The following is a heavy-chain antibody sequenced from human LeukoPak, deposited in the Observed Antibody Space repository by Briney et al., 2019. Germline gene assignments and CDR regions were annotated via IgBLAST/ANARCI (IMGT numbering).Heavy chain of an antibody. CDR3: ARDSNYCSGGSCYSTFDY. CDR1: GFTFSSYS. J-gene: IGHJ4*02. CDR2: ISGNGDIT. V-gene: IGHV3-23*01. D-gene: IGHD2-15*01. Sequence: GGSLRLSCAASGFTFSSYSMNWVRQAPGKGLEWVSAISGNGDITYYADSVKGRFTISRDNSKNTLYLQMNSLRAEDTAVYYCARDSNYCSGGSCYSTFDYWGQGTLVTVSS.